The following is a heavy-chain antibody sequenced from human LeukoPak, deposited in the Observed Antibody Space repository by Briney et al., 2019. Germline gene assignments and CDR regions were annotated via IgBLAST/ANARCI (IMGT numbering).Heavy chain of an antibody. J-gene: IGHJ5*02. V-gene: IGHV4-4*07. CDR2: IYTSGST. CDR1: GGSISSYY. Sequence: PSETLSLTCTVSGGSISSYYWSWIRQPAGKGLEWIGRIYTSGSTNYNPSLKSRVTMSVDTSKNQFSLKLSSVTAADTAVYYCARESDYQLWLGFDPWGQGTLVTVSS. D-gene: IGHD5-18*01. CDR3: ARESDYQLWLGFDP.